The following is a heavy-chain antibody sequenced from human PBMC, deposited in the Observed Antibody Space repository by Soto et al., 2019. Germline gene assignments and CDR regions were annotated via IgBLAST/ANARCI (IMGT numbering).Heavy chain of an antibody. D-gene: IGHD6-19*01. CDR1: GGSISSGDYY. V-gene: IGHV4-30-4*01. CDR2: IYYSGST. Sequence: QVQLQESGPGLVKPSQTLSLTCTVSGGSISSGDYYWSWIRQPPGKGLEWIGYIYYSGSTYYNPSLKSRVTISVDTSKNQFSLKLSSVTAADTAVYYWAREDVGGDYSRGWYVDYWGQGTLVTVSS. CDR3: AREDVGGDYSRGWYVDY. J-gene: IGHJ4*02.